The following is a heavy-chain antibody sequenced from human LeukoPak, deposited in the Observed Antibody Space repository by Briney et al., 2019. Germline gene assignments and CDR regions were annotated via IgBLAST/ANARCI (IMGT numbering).Heavy chain of an antibody. CDR2: ITHSGHT. CDR1: GGSFSGYY. D-gene: IGHD1-26*01. Sequence: PSETLSLTCAVYGGSFSGYYWTWIRQPPGERLDWIGEITHSGHTHYNQPLKIRVTIPVDTSKNQFTLKLISQTAAHTHDYYFARGSGRGSYYHNWGQGSLVAVSA. J-gene: IGHJ4*02. V-gene: IGHV4-34*01. CDR3: ARGSGRGSYYHN.